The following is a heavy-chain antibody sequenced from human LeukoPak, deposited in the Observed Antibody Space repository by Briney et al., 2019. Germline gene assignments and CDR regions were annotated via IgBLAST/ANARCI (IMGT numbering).Heavy chain of an antibody. CDR2: INPNSGGT. CDR1: GYTFTGYY. Sequence: GASVKVSCKASGYTFTGYYMHWVRQAPRQGLEWMGWINPNSGGTNYAQKFQGRVTMTRDTSISTAYMELSRLRSDDTAVYYCARERKALAARSTYFDYWGQGTLVTVSS. D-gene: IGHD6-6*01. V-gene: IGHV1-2*02. J-gene: IGHJ4*02. CDR3: ARERKALAARSTYFDY.